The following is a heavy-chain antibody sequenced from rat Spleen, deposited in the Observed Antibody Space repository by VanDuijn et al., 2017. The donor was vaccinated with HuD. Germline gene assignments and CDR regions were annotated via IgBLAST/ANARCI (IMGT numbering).Heavy chain of an antibody. CDR1: GFSLNNYG. J-gene: IGHJ2*01. Sequence: QVQLKESGPGLVQPSQTLSLTCTVSGFSLNNYGVFWVRQPSGKGLEWMGRVRYNGDTSYNSALKSRLSISRDTSKSQVFLKMNSLQTEDTATYFCARADVAGLSTDGIWGQGIMVTVSS. V-gene: IGHV2-63*01. D-gene: IGHD1-2*01. CDR3: ARADVAGLSTDGI. CDR2: VRYNGDT.